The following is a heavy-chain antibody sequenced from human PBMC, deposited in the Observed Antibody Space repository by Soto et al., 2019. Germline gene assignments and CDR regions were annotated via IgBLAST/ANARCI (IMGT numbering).Heavy chain of an antibody. J-gene: IGHJ6*02. CDR1: GFSFSSYA. CDR2: ISGSGDTT. D-gene: IGHD4-17*01. V-gene: IGHV3-23*01. Sequence: GGSLRLSCAASGFSFSSYAMRWVRQTPGKGLEWVSDISGSGDTTFYADSVRGRFTISRDNSKNTLYLQMNSLGGEDTAIYYCAKDSFYRGDYFYALDVWGQGTTVTVSS. CDR3: AKDSFYRGDYFYALDV.